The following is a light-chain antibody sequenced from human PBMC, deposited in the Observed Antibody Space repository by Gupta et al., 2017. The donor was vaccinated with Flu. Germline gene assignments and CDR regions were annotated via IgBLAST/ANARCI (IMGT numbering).Light chain of an antibody. CDR3: NSRDSSGNHLV. Sequence: SSELTQDPAVAVALGQTVRITCQGDSLRNYYASWYQQKPGQAPVLVIYGKNNRPSGIPDRFAGSSSGNIASLTITGAQAEDEADDYCNSRDSSGNHLVFGGGTKLTVL. V-gene: IGLV3-19*01. CDR1: SLRNYY. CDR2: GKN. J-gene: IGLJ3*02.